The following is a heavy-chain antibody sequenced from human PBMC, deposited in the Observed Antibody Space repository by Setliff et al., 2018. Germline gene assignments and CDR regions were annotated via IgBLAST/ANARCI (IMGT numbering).Heavy chain of an antibody. J-gene: IGHJ4*02. D-gene: IGHD3-16*01. V-gene: IGHV3-7*03. CDR1: GFTFPTYW. CDR3: AKGGTHESDY. Sequence: GGSLRLSCAASGFTFPTYWMTWVRQAPGKGLEWVANIKGDESEKYYVDSVKGRFTISRDNAKNSLYLQMNSLRTEDTAVYYCAKGGTHESDYWGQGTLVTVSS. CDR2: IKGDESEK.